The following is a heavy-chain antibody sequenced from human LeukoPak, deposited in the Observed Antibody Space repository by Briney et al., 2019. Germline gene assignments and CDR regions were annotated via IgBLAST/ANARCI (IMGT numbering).Heavy chain of an antibody. CDR1: GGSISSHY. J-gene: IGHJ4*02. D-gene: IGHD3-3*01. CDR2: IYYSGST. Sequence: SETLSLTCTVSGGSISSHYWSWIRQPPGKGLEWIGYIYYSGSTNYNPSLKSRVTISVDTPKNQFSLKLSSVTAADTAVYYCARDAGDYDFWSGYSQRQYYFDYWGQGTLVTVSS. V-gene: IGHV4-59*11. CDR3: ARDAGDYDFWSGYSQRQYYFDY.